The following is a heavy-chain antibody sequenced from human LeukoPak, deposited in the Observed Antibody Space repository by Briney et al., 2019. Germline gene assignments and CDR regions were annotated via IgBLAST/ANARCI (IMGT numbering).Heavy chain of an antibody. Sequence: SETLSLTCAVYGGSFSGYYWSWIRQPPGKGLEWIGEINHSGSTNYNPSLKSRVTISVDTSKNQLSLELSSVTAADTAVYYCARGAMIGLGNWGQGTMVTVSS. CDR3: ARGAMIGLGN. J-gene: IGHJ3*01. CDR2: INHSGST. CDR1: GGSFSGYY. D-gene: IGHD3-22*01. V-gene: IGHV4-34*01.